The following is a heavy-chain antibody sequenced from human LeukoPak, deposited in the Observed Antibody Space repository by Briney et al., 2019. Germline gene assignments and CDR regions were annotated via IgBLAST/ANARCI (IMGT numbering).Heavy chain of an antibody. D-gene: IGHD5-24*01. CDR2: FDPEDGET. Sequence: ASVKVSCKVSGYTLTELSIHWVRQAPGKGLEWMGGFDPEDGETIYAQKFQGRVTMTEDTSTDTAYMELSSLRSEDTAVYYCARDNSVRDEAWWFNPWGQGTLVTVSS. CDR3: ARDNSVRDEAWWFNP. V-gene: IGHV1-24*01. J-gene: IGHJ5*02. CDR1: GYTLTELS.